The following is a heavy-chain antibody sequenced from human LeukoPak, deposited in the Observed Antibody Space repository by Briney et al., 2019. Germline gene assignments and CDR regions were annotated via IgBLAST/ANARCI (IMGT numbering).Heavy chain of an antibody. CDR3: ARSRTANEACDI. V-gene: IGHV3-74*01. D-gene: IGHD1-1*01. CDR1: GFTFSSYW. CDR2: MNSDGSNT. Sequence: GGSLRLSCAASGFTFSSYWMHWVRQAPGKGLVWVSRMNSDGSNTAYAGSVKGRFTISRDNARNTLYLQMSSLRGEDTAVYYCARSRTANEACDIWGQGTMVTVSS. J-gene: IGHJ3*02.